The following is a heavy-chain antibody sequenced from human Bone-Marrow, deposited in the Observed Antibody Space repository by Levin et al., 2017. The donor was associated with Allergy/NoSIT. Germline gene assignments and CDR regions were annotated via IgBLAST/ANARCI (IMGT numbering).Heavy chain of an antibody. CDR3: AISACSSTSCYPSPDYYYFMDV. Sequence: SCTVSGGSISSYYWSWIRQPPGKALEWIGNLYYSGSTNYNPSLKSRVSISVDTSKNQFSLKLSTVTAADTAVYYCAISACSSTSCYPSPDYYYFMDVWGKGTTVIVSS. V-gene: IGHV4-59*01. CDR2: LYYSGST. D-gene: IGHD2-2*01. J-gene: IGHJ6*03. CDR1: GGSISSYY.